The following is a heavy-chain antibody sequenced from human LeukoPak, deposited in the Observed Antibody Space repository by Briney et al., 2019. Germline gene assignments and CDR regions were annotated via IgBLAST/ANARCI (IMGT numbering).Heavy chain of an antibody. CDR1: GFTFSNYA. Sequence: PGGSLRLSCVASGFTFSNYAMSWVRQAPGKGLEWVSRVSTSGTNIHYADSVKGRFTISRDNSRNTLFLQMTSLRAEDTAVYYCAKVGGRGGYWGEGESYFDHWGQGTLTTVSS. V-gene: IGHV3-23*01. D-gene: IGHD5-24*01. CDR2: VSTSGTNI. J-gene: IGHJ4*02. CDR3: AKVGGRGGYWGEGESYFDH.